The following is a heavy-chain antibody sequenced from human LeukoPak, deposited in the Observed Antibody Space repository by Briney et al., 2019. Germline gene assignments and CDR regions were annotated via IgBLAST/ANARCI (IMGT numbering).Heavy chain of an antibody. CDR1: GFAFSSYW. CDR2: IKPDGSEK. J-gene: IGHJ2*01. V-gene: IGHV3-7*01. D-gene: IGHD3-3*01. Sequence: GGSLRLSCAASGFAFSSYWMSWVRQAPGKGLEWVANIKPDGSEKYYVDSVKGRFTISRDNAKNSLYLQINSLRAEDTAVYYCARVVIMNWYFDLWGRGALVTVSS. CDR3: ARVVIMNWYFDL.